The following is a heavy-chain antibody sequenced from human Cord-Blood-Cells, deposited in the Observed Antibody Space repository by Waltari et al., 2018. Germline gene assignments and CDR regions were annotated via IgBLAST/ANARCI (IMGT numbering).Heavy chain of an antibody. CDR1: GYTFTGYY. CDR2: INPNRGGQ. Sequence: QVQLVQSGAEVKKPGASVKVSCKASGYTFTGYYMHWVRQAPGQGLEGWGWINPNRGGQNDAQKFEGRVTSTRDTAISTAYMGLSRLRADDTAVYYCARALYSSGWYYFDYWGQGTLVTVSS. D-gene: IGHD6-19*01. V-gene: IGHV1-2*01. CDR3: ARALYSSGWYYFDY. J-gene: IGHJ4*02.